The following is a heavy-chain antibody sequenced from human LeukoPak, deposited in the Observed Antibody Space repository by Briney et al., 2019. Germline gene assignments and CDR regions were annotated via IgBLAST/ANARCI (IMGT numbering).Heavy chain of an antibody. J-gene: IGHJ5*02. CDR1: GFTFSSYS. V-gene: IGHV3-53*01. Sequence: PGGSLRLSCAASGFTFSSYSMNWVRQAPGKGLEWVSVIYGGGSTYYADSVKGRFTISRDNSENTLFLQMTSLRVDDTVIYYCARDSTCDRTSCYTFDNWGQGTLVTVSS. D-gene: IGHD2-2*02. CDR3: ARDSTCDRTSCYTFDN. CDR2: IYGGGST.